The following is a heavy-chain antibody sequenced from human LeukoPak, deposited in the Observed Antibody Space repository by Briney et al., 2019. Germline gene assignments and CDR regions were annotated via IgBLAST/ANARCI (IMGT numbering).Heavy chain of an antibody. CDR2: INHSGST. D-gene: IGHD3-22*01. CDR3: ARVSGPGYYYDSSGYYYRDY. V-gene: IGHV4-34*01. Sequence: SETLSLTCTVSGGSISSYYWSWIRQPPGKGLEWIGEINHSGSTNYNPSLKSRVTISVDTSKNQFSLKLSSVTAADTAVYYCARVSGPGYYYDSSGYYYRDYWGQGTLVTVSS. CDR1: GGSISSYY. J-gene: IGHJ4*02.